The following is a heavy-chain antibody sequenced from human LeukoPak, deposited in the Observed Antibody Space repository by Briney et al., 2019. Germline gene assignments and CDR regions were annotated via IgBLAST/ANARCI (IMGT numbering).Heavy chain of an antibody. J-gene: IGHJ4*02. CDR1: GGPISSSDYY. CDR3: ARDTRVLGNFDY. Sequence: SETLSLTCTVSGGPISSSDYYWGWIRQPPGKGLEWIGTIYYSGSTYYNPSLKSRVTISVDTSKSQFSLRLSSVTAADTAVYYCARDTRVLGNFDYWGQGILVTVSS. V-gene: IGHV4-39*07. D-gene: IGHD4/OR15-4a*01. CDR2: IYYSGST.